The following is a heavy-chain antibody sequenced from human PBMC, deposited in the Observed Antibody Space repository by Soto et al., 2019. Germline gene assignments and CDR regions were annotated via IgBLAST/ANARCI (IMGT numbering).Heavy chain of an antibody. CDR2: ITINGNT. J-gene: IGHJ1*01. V-gene: IGHV4-4*07. CDR3: ARETGENWTYEAH. D-gene: IGHD1-7*01. Sequence: FSWSWIRQPAGKGLEWIGRITINGNTQKNPSFKSRVTMSIDTSRNHFSLNLQSATAADTALYYCARETGENWTYEAHWGPGTLVTVSS. CDR1: FS.